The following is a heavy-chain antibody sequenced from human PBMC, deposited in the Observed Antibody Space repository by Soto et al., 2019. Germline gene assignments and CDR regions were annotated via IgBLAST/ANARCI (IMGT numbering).Heavy chain of an antibody. CDR1: GGSISSYY. V-gene: IGHV4-59*12. D-gene: IGHD2-2*01. CDR2: IYYTGST. J-gene: IGHJ5*02. Sequence: SETLSLTCTVSGGSISSYYWSWIRQPPGKGLEWIGYIYYTGSTYYNPSLKSRVTISVDGSKNQFSLKLSSVTAADTAVYYCARVPDRWGQGTLVTVSS. CDR3: ARVPDR.